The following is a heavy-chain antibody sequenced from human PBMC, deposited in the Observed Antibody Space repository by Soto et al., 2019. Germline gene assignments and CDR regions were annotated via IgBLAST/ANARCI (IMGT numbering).Heavy chain of an antibody. CDR3: ARDPVPPYYDFWSGYLPGYYYYGMDV. V-gene: IGHV1-18*01. Sequence: ASVKVSCKASGYTFTSYGISWVRQAPGQGLEWMGWISAYNGNTNYAQKLQGRVTMTTDTSTSTAYMELRSLRSDDTAVYYCARDPVPPYYDFWSGYLPGYYYYGMDVWGQGTTVTVSS. CDR2: ISAYNGNT. J-gene: IGHJ6*02. D-gene: IGHD3-3*01. CDR1: GYTFTSYG.